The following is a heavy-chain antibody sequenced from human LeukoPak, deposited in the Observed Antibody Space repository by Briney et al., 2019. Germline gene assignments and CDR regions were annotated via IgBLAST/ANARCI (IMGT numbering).Heavy chain of an antibody. CDR2: IYTSGST. D-gene: IGHD3-10*01. CDR3: ARQLSYYYGSGSYLFRDDALDI. CDR1: GGSISSYY. Sequence: PSETLSLTCTVSGGSISSYYWSWIRQPAGKGLEWIGRIYTSGSTNYNPSLKSRVTMSVDTSKNQFSLKLSSVTAADTAVYYCARQLSYYYGSGSYLFRDDALDIWGQGTMVTVSS. J-gene: IGHJ3*02. V-gene: IGHV4-4*07.